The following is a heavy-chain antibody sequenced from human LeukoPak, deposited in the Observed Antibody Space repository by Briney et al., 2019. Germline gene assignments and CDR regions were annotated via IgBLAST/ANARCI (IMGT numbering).Heavy chain of an antibody. J-gene: IGHJ3*02. CDR2: INHSGST. Sequence: SETLSLTCAVSGGSFYEYYWSWIRQPPGKGLEWIGEINHSGSTNYNPPLKSRVTISVDTSKNQFSLNLNSVTAADTALYYCARGLHCSGGSCSPEDAFDIWGQGTMVTVSS. D-gene: IGHD2-15*01. V-gene: IGHV4-34*01. CDR3: ARGLHCSGGSCSPEDAFDI. CDR1: GGSFYEYY.